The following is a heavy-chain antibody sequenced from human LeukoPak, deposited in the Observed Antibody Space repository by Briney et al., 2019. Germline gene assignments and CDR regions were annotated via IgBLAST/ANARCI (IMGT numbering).Heavy chain of an antibody. CDR3: ARGGAVALNWFDP. V-gene: IGHV3-74*01. Sequence: GGSLRLSCAASGFXFSSYWMHWVRQGTGKGRVWVSRISSDGSSTTYADSVKGRFTISRDNAKNTLYLHVNSLRAEDTAVYYCARGGAVALNWFDPWGQGTLVTVSS. CDR2: ISSDGSST. D-gene: IGHD6-19*01. CDR1: GFXFSSYW. J-gene: IGHJ5*02.